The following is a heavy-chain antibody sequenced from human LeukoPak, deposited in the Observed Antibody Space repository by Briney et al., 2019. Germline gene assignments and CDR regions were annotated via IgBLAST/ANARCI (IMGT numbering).Heavy chain of an antibody. CDR3: AKDPEGGYSYGYSFDY. Sequence: GGSLRLSCAASGFTFSSYAMSWVRQAPGKGPEWVSAISGSGGSTYYADSVKGRFTISRDNSKNTLYLQMNSLRAEDTAVYYCAKDPEGGYSYGYSFDYWGQGTLVTVSS. V-gene: IGHV3-23*01. J-gene: IGHJ4*02. CDR2: ISGSGGST. D-gene: IGHD5-18*01. CDR1: GFTFSSYA.